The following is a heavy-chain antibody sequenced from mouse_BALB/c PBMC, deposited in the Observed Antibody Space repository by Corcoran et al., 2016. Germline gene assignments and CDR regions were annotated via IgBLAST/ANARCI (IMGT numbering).Heavy chain of an antibody. V-gene: IGHV1S136*01. CDR2: IYPYNDDT. CDR3: AREVPGGYPFDY. J-gene: IGHJ2*01. Sequence: EVQLQQSGPELVKPGASVKMSCKASGYTFTSYVMHWVKQKPGQGLEWIGYIYPYNDDTKYDEEFKGKATLTSDKSSSTAYMELRSLTSEDSAVYYCAREVPGGYPFDYWGQGTTLTVSS. CDR1: GYTFTSYV. D-gene: IGHD2-2*01.